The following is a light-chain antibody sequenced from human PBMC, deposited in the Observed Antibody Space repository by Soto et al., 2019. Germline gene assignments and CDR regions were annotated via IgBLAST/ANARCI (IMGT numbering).Light chain of an antibody. J-gene: IGKJ3*01. CDR3: QQYGSSIT. Sequence: DIVLTQSPDTLSLSPGERATLSCRASQSIDNNYLAWYQQKPGRAPRLLIYRAFSRATGIPDRFSASASGTGFSLTISRLEPEDFAVYYCQQYGSSITFGPGTKVDIK. CDR2: RAF. CDR1: QSIDNNY. V-gene: IGKV3-20*01.